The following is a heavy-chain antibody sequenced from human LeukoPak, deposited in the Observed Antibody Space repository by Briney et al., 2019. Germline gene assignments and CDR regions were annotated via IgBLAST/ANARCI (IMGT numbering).Heavy chain of an antibody. V-gene: IGHV4-30-2*01. CDR1: GGSISSGGYS. CDR3: ARVISMIKSHNWFDP. CDR2: IYHSGSA. Sequence: PSETLSLTCAVSGGSISSGGYSWSWIRQPPGKGLEWIGYIYHSGSAYYNPSLKSRVTISVDRSKNQFSLKLSSVTAADTAVYYCARVISMIKSHNWFDPWGQGTLVTVSS. J-gene: IGHJ5*02. D-gene: IGHD3-22*01.